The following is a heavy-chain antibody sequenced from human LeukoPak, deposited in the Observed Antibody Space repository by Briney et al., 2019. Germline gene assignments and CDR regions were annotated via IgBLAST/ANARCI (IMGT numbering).Heavy chain of an antibody. CDR1: GYSISSGYY. CDR2: ISHRGST. V-gene: IGHV4-38-2*02. J-gene: IGHJ4*02. CDR3: ARGAEYYAIWRGYAGYSDY. Sequence: SETLSLTCTVSGYSISSGYYWGWIRQPPGKGLEWVGSISHRGSTYYNPSLRSRITISLDRSKQKFSLKLTSVTAADTAVYFCARGAEYYAIWRGYAGYSDYWGQGISVTVSS. D-gene: IGHD3-3*01.